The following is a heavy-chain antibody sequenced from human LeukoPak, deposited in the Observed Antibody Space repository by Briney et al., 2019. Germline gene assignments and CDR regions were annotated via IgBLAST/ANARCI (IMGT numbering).Heavy chain of an antibody. D-gene: IGHD4-11*01. J-gene: IGHJ4*02. CDR2: INGSGATK. V-gene: IGHV3-23*01. Sequence: PGGSLRLSCAASGFSFSGYAMSWVRQAPGKGLEWVSTINGSGATKYYADSVKGRFIISRDNSKNTLYLQMNSLRAEDTAVYYCARPLRGYSASRFDCWGQGTLVTVSS. CDR1: GFSFSGYA. CDR3: ARPLRGYSASRFDC.